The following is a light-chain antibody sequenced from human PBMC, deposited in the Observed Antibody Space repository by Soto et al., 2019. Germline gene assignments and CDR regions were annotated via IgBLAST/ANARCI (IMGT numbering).Light chain of an antibody. Sequence: EIVLTQSPGTLSLSPGEGATLSCRASESVASSYLAWYQQIPGQAPRLLIYGASSRATGIPDRFSGSGSGTEFTLTINSLQSEDFAVYYCQQYNNWPITFGQGTRLEIK. J-gene: IGKJ5*01. CDR2: GAS. CDR1: ESVASSY. CDR3: QQYNNWPIT. V-gene: IGKV3-20*01.